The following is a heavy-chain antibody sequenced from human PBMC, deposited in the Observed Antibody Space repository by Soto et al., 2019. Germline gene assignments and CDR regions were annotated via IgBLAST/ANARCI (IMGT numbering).Heavy chain of an antibody. J-gene: IGHJ6*02. CDR3: ARSDYDILAGYGYYGMDV. V-gene: IGHV3-33*01. Sequence: LRLSCAASGFTFSSYGMHWVRQAPGKGLEWVAVIWYDGSNKYYADSVKGRFTISRDNSKNTLYLQMNSLRAEDTAVYYCARSDYDILAGYGYYGMDVWGQGTTVTVSS. D-gene: IGHD3-9*01. CDR1: GFTFSSYG. CDR2: IWYDGSNK.